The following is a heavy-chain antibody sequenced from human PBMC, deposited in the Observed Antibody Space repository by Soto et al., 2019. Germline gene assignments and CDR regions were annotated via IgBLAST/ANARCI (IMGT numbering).Heavy chain of an antibody. D-gene: IGHD3-22*01. CDR1: GGSFSAYY. CDR2: INHSGST. J-gene: IGHJ4*02. CDR3: ARGHTFTYYHDSTGLAY. Sequence: PSETLSLTCAVYGGSFSAYYWSWIRQPPGKGLEWIGEINHSGSTNYNPSLKSRVTISVDTSKNQFSLKLSSVTAADTAVYYCARGHTFTYYHDSTGLAYWGQGTLVTVSS. V-gene: IGHV4-34*01.